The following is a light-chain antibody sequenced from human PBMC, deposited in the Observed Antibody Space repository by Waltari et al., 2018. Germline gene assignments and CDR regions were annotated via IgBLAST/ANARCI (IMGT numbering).Light chain of an antibody. CDR2: RAS. V-gene: IGKV1-5*03. CDR1: QHISTW. Sequence: MTQSPATLSVSLGERATLSCRASQHISTWLAWYQQKPGKAPKLLIYRASNLQSGVPSRFSGSGSGTEFTLTISSLQPDDFATYYCQQYETYSTFGQGTKLEIK. J-gene: IGKJ2*01. CDR3: QQYETYST.